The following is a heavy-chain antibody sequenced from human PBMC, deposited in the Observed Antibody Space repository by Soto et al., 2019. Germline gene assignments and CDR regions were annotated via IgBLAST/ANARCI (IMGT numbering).Heavy chain of an antibody. V-gene: IGHV4-39*01. J-gene: IGHJ5*02. Sequence: SETLSLTCSVSGDSISNSRFYWAWIRQPPGEGLEWIGSIYHTGNAYYNPSLKSRVTISVDTSKDQFSLKLTSVTAADAALYYCARDFFDSSDYTTNWFDPWGQGTLVT. CDR1: GDSISNSRFY. CDR3: ARDFFDSSDYTTNWFDP. CDR2: IYHTGNA. D-gene: IGHD3-22*01.